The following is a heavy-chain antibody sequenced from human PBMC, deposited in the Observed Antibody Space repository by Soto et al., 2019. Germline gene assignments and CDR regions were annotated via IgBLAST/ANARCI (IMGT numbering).Heavy chain of an antibody. CDR2: ISDSGGST. D-gene: IGHD6-13*01. Sequence: GGSLRLSCAASGLSFSDYYMSWFRQGPGEGLEWVSAISDSGGSTSCADSAKGRFNISRDNSKNTLYLQMHSLRAADTAVYYCAKDAIATHHYYYGLDVWGQGTKVTVPS. J-gene: IGHJ6*02. CDR1: GLSFSDYY. CDR3: AKDAIATHHYYYGLDV. V-gene: IGHV3-23*01.